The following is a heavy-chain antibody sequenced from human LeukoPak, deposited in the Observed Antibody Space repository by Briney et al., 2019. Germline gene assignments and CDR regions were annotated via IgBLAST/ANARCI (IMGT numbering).Heavy chain of an antibody. CDR3: ARDQCGSSGCRYFDY. Sequence: SETLSLTCAVCGGSFSGYYWSLIRQPPGKGLEWIGEINHSGSTNYNPSLKSRVTISVDTSKNQFSLKLSSVTAADTAMYYCARDQCGSSGCRYFDYWGQGTLVTVSS. V-gene: IGHV4-34*01. D-gene: IGHD6-19*01. CDR2: INHSGST. CDR1: GGSFSGYY. J-gene: IGHJ4*02.